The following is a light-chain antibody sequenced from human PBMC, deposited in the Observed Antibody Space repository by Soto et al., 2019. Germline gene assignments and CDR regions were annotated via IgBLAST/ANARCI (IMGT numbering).Light chain of an antibody. CDR3: QQYGSLPLT. CDR1: QSVSTSY. J-gene: IGKJ4*01. CDR2: GAY. Sequence: EIVLTQSPGTLSLSPGERATLSCRTSQSVSTSYLAWYQQKAGQAPRLLIYGAYSRATGIRDRFRGSGSGTGFTLTISKQEPQDVAVDYCQQYGSLPLTFGGGTKVEIK. V-gene: IGKV3-20*01.